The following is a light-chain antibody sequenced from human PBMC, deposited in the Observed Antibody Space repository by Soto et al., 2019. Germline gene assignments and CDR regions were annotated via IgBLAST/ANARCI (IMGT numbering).Light chain of an antibody. CDR2: EVT. CDR3: SSYTRSSTRV. J-gene: IGLJ1*01. Sequence: QSVLTQPASVSGSPGQSIAISCTGSSSDVGGYNYVSWYQQHPGKAPQLIIYEVTNRPSGVSNRFSGSKSGNTASLTISGLQAEDEDDYYCSSYTRSSTRVFGTGTKVTVL. V-gene: IGLV2-14*01. CDR1: SSDVGGYNY.